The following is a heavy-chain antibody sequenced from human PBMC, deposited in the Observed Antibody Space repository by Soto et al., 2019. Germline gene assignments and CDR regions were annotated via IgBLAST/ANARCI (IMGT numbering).Heavy chain of an antibody. Sequence: GYXWSWSRQPPGKGLEWIGEINHSGSTNYNPSLKSRVTISIDTSKNQFSLKLSSVTAADTAVYYCARGPITTNPRFDPWGQGTLVTVSS. D-gene: IGHD3-22*01. V-gene: IGHV4-34*01. CDR1: GYX. CDR3: ARGPITTNPRFDP. J-gene: IGHJ5*02. CDR2: INHSGST.